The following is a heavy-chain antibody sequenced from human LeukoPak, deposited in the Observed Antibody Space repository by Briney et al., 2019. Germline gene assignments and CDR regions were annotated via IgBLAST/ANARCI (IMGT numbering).Heavy chain of an antibody. V-gene: IGHV4-4*07. D-gene: IGHD5-18*01. CDR1: GGSISTYS. CDR3: ARAGGYGLIDY. J-gene: IGHJ4*02. Sequence: SETLSLTCTVSGGSISTYSWNWIRQPAGKGLEWIGRIFASGTTKYNPSLKSRVTMSVETSKNQFSLKLSSVTAEDTAVYYCARAGGYGLIDYWGQGTMVTVSS. CDR2: IFASGTT.